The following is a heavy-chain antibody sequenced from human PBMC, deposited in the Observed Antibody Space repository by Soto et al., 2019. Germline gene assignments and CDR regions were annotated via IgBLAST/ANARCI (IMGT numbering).Heavy chain of an antibody. CDR2: MNANSGNT. Sequence: QVQLVQSGAEVKKPGASVKVSCKASGYTFTSYDINWVRQATGQGLEWMGWMNANSGNTGYAQKFKGRVTMTRNKSISTAYMELSSLRSEDAAVYYCARGYSGYDAFDIWGQGTMVTVSS. CDR3: ARGYSGYDAFDI. D-gene: IGHD5-12*01. V-gene: IGHV1-8*01. CDR1: GYTFTSYD. J-gene: IGHJ3*02.